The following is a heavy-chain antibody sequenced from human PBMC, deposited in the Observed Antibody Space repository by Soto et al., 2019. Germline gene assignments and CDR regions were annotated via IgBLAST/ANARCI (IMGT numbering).Heavy chain of an antibody. J-gene: IGHJ6*02. CDR3: ATDLVATINPRDYYYYGMDV. CDR2: FDPEDGET. D-gene: IGHD5-12*01. CDR1: GYTLTELS. Sequence: GASVKVSCKVSGYTLTELSMHWVRQAPGKGLEWMGGFDPEDGETIYAQKFQGRVTMTEDTSTDTAYMELSSLRSEDTAVYYCATDLVATINPRDYYYYGMDVWGQGTTVTVSS. V-gene: IGHV1-24*01.